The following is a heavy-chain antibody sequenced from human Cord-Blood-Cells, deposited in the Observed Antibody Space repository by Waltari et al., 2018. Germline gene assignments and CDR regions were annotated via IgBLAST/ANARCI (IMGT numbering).Heavy chain of an antibody. CDR3: ARGDGGFDY. Sequence: EVQLVESGGGLVQTGGSLRLSCADSGLTFRSSALHWVRQAPGKGLEYVSAISSNGSSTYYANSVKGRFTISRDNSKNTLYLQMGSLRAEDMAVYYCARGDGGFDYWGQGTLVTVSS. D-gene: IGHD3-16*01. J-gene: IGHJ4*02. CDR2: ISSNGSST. V-gene: IGHV3-64*01. CDR1: GLTFRSSA.